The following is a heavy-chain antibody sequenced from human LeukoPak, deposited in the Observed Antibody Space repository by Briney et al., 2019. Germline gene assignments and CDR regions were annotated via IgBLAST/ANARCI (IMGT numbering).Heavy chain of an antibody. Sequence: GASVKVSCKASGYTFTGYYMHWVRQAPGQGLEWMGWISAYNGNTNYAQKLQGRVTMTTDTSTSTAYMELRSLRSDDTAVYYCARYPGIAVAGPSDYWGQGTLVTVSS. CDR2: ISAYNGNT. D-gene: IGHD6-19*01. V-gene: IGHV1-18*04. J-gene: IGHJ4*02. CDR3: ARYPGIAVAGPSDY. CDR1: GYTFTGYY.